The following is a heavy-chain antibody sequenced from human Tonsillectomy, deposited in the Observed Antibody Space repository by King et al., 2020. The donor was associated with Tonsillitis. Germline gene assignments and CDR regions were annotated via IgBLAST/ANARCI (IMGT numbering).Heavy chain of an antibody. CDR2: MSGAGART. V-gene: IGHV3-23*04. D-gene: IGHD3-3*01. Sequence: VQLVESGGGLVQPGGSLRLSCAASGFTFSTYAMTWFRQAPGKGLEWVSVMSGAGARTYNADSVKGRFTISRDKSKNTLYLQMNSLRAEDTAVYYCAKCPYDFWSGGLYYAMDVWGQGTTVTVSS. CDR3: AKCPYDFWSGGLYYAMDV. J-gene: IGHJ6*02. CDR1: GFTFSTYA.